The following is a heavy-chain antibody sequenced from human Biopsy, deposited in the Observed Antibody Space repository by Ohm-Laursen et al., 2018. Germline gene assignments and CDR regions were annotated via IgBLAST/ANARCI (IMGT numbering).Heavy chain of an antibody. Sequence: SLRLSCAASGVTLSGYAMNRVRQAPGKGLEWVSSITGGGNYINYADSVRGRFTISRDNSKNSVYLVMSSLRAEDTAVYFCATAAYAPPYFDLWGRGTVVTVSS. J-gene: IGHJ4*02. CDR1: GVTLSGYA. D-gene: IGHD4-17*01. CDR2: ITGGGNYI. CDR3: ATAAYAPPYFDL. V-gene: IGHV3-21*06.